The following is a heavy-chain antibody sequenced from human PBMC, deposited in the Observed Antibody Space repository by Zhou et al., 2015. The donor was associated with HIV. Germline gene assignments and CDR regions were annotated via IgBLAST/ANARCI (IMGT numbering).Heavy chain of an antibody. CDR1: GFPFSSFS. D-gene: IGHD3-16*01. V-gene: IGHV3-48*04. J-gene: IGHJ5*02. CDR3: AKWGTGFHYPHGTA. Sequence: EVQLVESGGGLVQPGGSLRLSCAASGFPFSSFSMSWVRQAPGRGLEWVSYIHSSDSTIYYADSVKGRFTISRDNAKNLLYLQMNSLRADDTAMYYCAKWGTGFHYPHGTAWGREPWSSSPQ. CDR2: IHSSDSTI.